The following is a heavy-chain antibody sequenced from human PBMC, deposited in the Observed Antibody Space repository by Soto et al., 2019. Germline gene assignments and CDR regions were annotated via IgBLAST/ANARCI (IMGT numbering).Heavy chain of an antibody. V-gene: IGHV4-39*01. J-gene: IGHJ4*02. D-gene: IGHD5-18*01. CDR1: GGSISSSSYY. CDR2: IYYSGST. CDR3: ARHGRWEWIQLWEEETY. Sequence: QVQLQESGPGLVKPSETLSLTCTVSGGSISSSSYYWGWIRQPPGKGLEWIGSIYYSGSTYYNPSLKSRVTIPVDTSKNQFSLKLSSVTAADTAVYYCARHGRWEWIQLWEEETYWGQGTLVTVSS.